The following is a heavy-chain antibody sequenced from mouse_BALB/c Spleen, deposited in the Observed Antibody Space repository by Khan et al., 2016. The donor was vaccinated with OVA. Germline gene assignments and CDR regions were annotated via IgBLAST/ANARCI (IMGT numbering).Heavy chain of an antibody. V-gene: IGHV1S136*01. CDR3: ARDYGRSFWFAH. Sequence: VQLQQSGPELVKPGASVKISCQASGYSFTNYIIHWVKQKPGQGLEWIGYINPYNDGAKYNEKFKGKATLTSVKSSSTAYMELSGLTFEDSAVYYCARDYGRSFWFAHWGQGTLVTVSA. CDR1: GYSFTNYI. D-gene: IGHD1-1*01. CDR2: INPYNDGA. J-gene: IGHJ3*01.